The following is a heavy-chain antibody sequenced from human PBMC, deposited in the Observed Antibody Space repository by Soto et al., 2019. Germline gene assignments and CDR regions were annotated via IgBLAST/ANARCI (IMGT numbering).Heavy chain of an antibody. J-gene: IGHJ4*02. CDR1: GGSISSYF. D-gene: IGHD6-13*01. CDR3: ARDLAAVPRAFDY. CDR2: VYYTGTT. Sequence: PSETLPLTCTVSGGSISSYFYIWVRQPPGKGLEWIGSVYYTGTTDYNPSLKSRVTISVDTSKTQFSLNLRSVTAADTAVYYCARDLAAVPRAFDYWGRGTLVTVSS. V-gene: IGHV4-59*01.